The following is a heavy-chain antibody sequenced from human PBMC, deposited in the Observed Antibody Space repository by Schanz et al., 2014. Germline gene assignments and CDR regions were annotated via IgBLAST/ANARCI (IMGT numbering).Heavy chain of an antibody. CDR3: ARAGTGMAGWYFEL. CDR2: ISGTGGDDT. CDR1: GFSFTTYA. Sequence: VQLVESGGGVVQPGRSLRLSCASSGFSFTTYAMSWVRQAPGQGLLWVSSISGTGGDDTYYADSVKGRFTISRDNSKNTLFLQMSSLRVDDMAVYYCARAGTGMAGWYFELWGHGTLVTVSS. V-gene: IGHV3-23*04. J-gene: IGHJ2*01. D-gene: IGHD5-18*01.